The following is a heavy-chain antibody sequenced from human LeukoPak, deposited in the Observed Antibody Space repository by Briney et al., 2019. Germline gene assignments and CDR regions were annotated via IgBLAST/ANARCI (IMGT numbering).Heavy chain of an antibody. V-gene: IGHV3-23*01. J-gene: IGHJ4*02. CDR3: AKGSRQLPFDY. D-gene: IGHD5-18*01. Sequence: GGSLRLSCAASGFTFSSYEMNWVRQAPGKGLEWVSAISGSGGSTYYADSVKGRFTISRDNSKNTLYLQMNSLRAEDTAVYYCAKGSRQLPFDYWGQGTLVTVSS. CDR2: ISGSGGST. CDR1: GFTFSSYE.